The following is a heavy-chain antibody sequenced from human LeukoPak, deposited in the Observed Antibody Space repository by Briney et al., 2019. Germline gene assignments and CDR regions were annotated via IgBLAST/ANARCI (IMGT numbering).Heavy chain of an antibody. CDR2: IYTSGST. D-gene: IGHD3-3*01. V-gene: IGHV4-4*07. Sequence: PSETLSLTCTVSGGSISSYYWSWIRQPAGKGLEWIGRIYTSGSTNYNPSLKSRVTMSVDTSKNQFSLKLSSVTAADTAVYYCARDRVPYYDFWSGYYADAFDIWGQGTTVTVSS. J-gene: IGHJ3*02. CDR1: GGSISSYY. CDR3: ARDRVPYYDFWSGYYADAFDI.